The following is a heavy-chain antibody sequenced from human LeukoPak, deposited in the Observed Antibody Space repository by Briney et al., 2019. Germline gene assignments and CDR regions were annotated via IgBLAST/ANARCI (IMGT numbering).Heavy chain of an antibody. Sequence: GGSLRLSCVVFGFTLSDYWMQWVRQAPGKGLLWVSRIPNGGRSPTYADSVKGRFTISRDDAKNTLYLQMNNLRAEDTAVYYCATDSETVGGTIDYWGQGTLVTVSS. CDR1: GFTLSDYW. CDR3: ATDSETVGGTIDY. J-gene: IGHJ4*01. CDR2: IPNGGRSP. V-gene: IGHV3-74*03. D-gene: IGHD1-26*01.